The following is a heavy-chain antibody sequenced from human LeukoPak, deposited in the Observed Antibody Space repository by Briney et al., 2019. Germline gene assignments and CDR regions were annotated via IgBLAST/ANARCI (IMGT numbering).Heavy chain of an antibody. V-gene: IGHV3-11*04. D-gene: IGHD2-15*01. CDR3: ARNLGYCSGDNCYYFDP. Sequence: GGSLRLSCAASGFTFSDYYMSWIRQAPGKGLEWVSYITNTGSTLNYADSVKGRFTISRDNAKNSLYLQLNSLRAEDTAVYYCARNLGYCSGDNCYYFDPWGQGTLVTVSS. CDR1: GFTFSDYY. J-gene: IGHJ5*02. CDR2: ITNTGSTL.